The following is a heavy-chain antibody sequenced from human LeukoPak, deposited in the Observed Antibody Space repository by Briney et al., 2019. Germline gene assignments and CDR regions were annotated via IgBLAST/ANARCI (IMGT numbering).Heavy chain of an antibody. CDR2: IYYSGST. J-gene: IGHJ4*02. D-gene: IGHD5-12*01. V-gene: IGHV4-31*03. Sequence: SETLSLTCTVSGGSISSGGYYWSWIRQHPGKGLEWIGYIYYSGSTYYNPSLETRVSLSVDTSKSQFSLKVSSVTAADTAVYYCARDFNSGYGPFDSWGQGTLVTVSS. CDR3: ARDFNSGYGPFDS. CDR1: GGSISSGGYY.